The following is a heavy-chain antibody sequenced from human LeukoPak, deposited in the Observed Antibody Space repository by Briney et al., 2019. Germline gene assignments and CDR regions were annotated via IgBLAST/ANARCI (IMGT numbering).Heavy chain of an antibody. CDR1: GFTFSSYA. CDR3: AKVLVASSNRFDY. V-gene: IGHV3-23*01. CDR2: ISGSGGST. D-gene: IGHD6-13*01. Sequence: GGSLRLSCAASGFTFSSYAMSWVRQAPGKGLEWVSAISGSGGSTYYADSVKGRFTISRDNSKNTLYLQMNSLSTEDTAVYYCAKVLVASSNRFDYWGQGTLVTVSS. J-gene: IGHJ4*02.